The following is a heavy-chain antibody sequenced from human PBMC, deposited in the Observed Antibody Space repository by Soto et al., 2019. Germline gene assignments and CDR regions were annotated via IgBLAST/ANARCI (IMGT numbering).Heavy chain of an antibody. J-gene: IGHJ4*02. D-gene: IGHD6-13*01. V-gene: IGHV4-34*01. CDR2: INHSGST. Sequence: SETLSLTCAVYGGSFSGYYWSWIRQPPGKGLEWIGEINHSGSTNYNPSLKSRVTISVDTSKNQFSLKLSSVTAADTAVYYCARTGPYSSYFDYWGQGTLVTVSS. CDR3: ARTGPYSSYFDY. CDR1: GGSFSGYY.